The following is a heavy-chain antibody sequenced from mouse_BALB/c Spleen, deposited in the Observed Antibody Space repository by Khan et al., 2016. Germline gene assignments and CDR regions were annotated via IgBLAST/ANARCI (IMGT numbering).Heavy chain of an antibody. J-gene: IGHJ2*01. V-gene: IGHV1-87*01. Sequence: QVRLQQSGAELARPGASVKLSCKASGYTFTSYWMQWVKQRPGQGLEWIGAIYPGDGDTRYTQKFKGKATLTADKSSSTAYMQLSSLASEDSAVYYCARGDPGDYWGQGTTLTVSS. CDR1: GYTFTSYW. CDR2: IYPGDGDT. D-gene: IGHD3-1*01. CDR3: ARGDPGDY.